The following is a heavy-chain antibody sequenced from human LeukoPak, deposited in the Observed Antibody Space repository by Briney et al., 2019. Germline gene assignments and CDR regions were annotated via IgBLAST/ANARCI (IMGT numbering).Heavy chain of an antibody. D-gene: IGHD3-10*01. CDR2: IYYSGST. J-gene: IGHJ5*02. CDR3: ARVFPSAMVRGVDVGWFDP. V-gene: IGHV4-59*01. Sequence: GSLRLSCAASGFTFSDSYMSWIRQPPGKGLEWIGSIYYSGSTNYNPSLKSRVTISVDTSKNQFSLKLSSVTAADTAVYYCARVFPSAMVRGVDVGWFDPWGQGTLVTVSS. CDR1: GFTFSDSY.